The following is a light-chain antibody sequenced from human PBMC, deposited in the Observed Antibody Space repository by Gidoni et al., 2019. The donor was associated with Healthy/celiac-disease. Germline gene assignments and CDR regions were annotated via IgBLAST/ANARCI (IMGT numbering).Light chain of an antibody. CDR1: QSISSY. J-gene: IGKJ2*01. CDR2: AAS. CDR3: QQSYSTLGYT. V-gene: IGKV1-39*01. Sequence: DIQMTQSPSSLSASVGDRVTITCRASQSISSYLNWYQQKPGKAPKLLIYAASSLQSGVPSRFIGSGSATDFTLTISSLQPEDFATYYCQQSYSTLGYTFGQGTKLEIK.